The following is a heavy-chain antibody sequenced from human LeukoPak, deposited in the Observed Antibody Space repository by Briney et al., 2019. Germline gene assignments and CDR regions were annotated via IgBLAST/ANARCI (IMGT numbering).Heavy chain of an antibody. V-gene: IGHV3-30*04. CDR2: ISSDGSNK. J-gene: IGHJ4*02. CDR3: ARDRHKYNYDSGGYPPY. CDR1: GFTFSSYP. D-gene: IGHD3-22*01. Sequence: GGSLRLSCAASGFTFSSYPMHWVRQAPGKGLEWVTLISSDGSNKYYADSVKGRFTISRDNSKNSLYLQMNTLRAEDTAVYYCARDRHKYNYDSGGYPPYWGQGTLVTVSS.